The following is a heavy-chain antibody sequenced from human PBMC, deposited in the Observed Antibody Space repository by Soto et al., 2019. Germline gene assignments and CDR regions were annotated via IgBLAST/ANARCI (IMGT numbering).Heavy chain of an antibody. CDR3: ARTYDGNDILTGYVY. CDR2: IYSSGST. CDR1: GGSINYHY. V-gene: IGHV4-59*08. Sequence: QVQLQESGPRLVKPSETLSLTCTVSGGSINYHYWSWIRQPPGKGLEWIGYIYSSGSTSYNPSLRSRVSMAVDTSKNQFSLRLRSVTAADTAVYYCARTYDGNDILTGYVYWGQGTLVSVSS. J-gene: IGHJ4*02. D-gene: IGHD3-9*01.